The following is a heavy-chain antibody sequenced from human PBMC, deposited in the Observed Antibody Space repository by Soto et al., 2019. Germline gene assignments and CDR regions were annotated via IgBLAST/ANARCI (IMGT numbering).Heavy chain of an antibody. D-gene: IGHD3-22*01. CDR3: ATYYYDSSGYSLLNYYYYGMDV. J-gene: IGHJ6*02. Sequence: SVKVSCKASGGTFSSYAISWVRQAPGQGLEWMGGIIPIFGTANYAQKFQGRVTITADESTSTAYMELSSLRSEDTAVYYCATYYYDSSGYSLLNYYYYGMDVSGQGTTVTLSS. CDR1: GGTFSSYA. CDR2: IIPIFGTA. V-gene: IGHV1-69*13.